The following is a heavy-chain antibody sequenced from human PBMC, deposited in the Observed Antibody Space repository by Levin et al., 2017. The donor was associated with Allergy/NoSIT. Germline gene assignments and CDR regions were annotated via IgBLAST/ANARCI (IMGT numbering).Heavy chain of an antibody. CDR3: ARSLVYGGYVFLEFDY. D-gene: IGHD4-17*01. CDR2: INPNSGGT. V-gene: IGHV1-2*02. Sequence: ASVKVSCKAYGYTFTGYYMHWVRQAPGQGLEWMGWINPNSGGTNYAQKFQGRVTMTRDTSISTAYMELSRLRSDDTAVYYCARSLVYGGYVFLEFDYWGQGTLVTVSS. J-gene: IGHJ4*02. CDR1: GYTFTGYY.